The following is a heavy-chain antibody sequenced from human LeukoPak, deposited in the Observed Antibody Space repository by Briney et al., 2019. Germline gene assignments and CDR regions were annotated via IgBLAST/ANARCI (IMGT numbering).Heavy chain of an antibody. CDR2: ISSSSSTI. CDR3: ARVAIGGHYYYYYMDV. D-gene: IGHD2/OR15-2a*01. V-gene: IGHV3-48*01. J-gene: IGHJ6*03. Sequence: GGSLRLSCAASGFTFSSYSMNWVRQAPGKGLEWVSYISSSSSTIYYADSVKGRFTISRDNAKNSLYLQMNSLRAEDTALYHCARVAIGGHYYYYYMDVWGKGTTVTVSS. CDR1: GFTFSSYS.